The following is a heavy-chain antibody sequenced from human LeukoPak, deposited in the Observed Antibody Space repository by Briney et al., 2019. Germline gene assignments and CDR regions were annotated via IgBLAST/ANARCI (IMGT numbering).Heavy chain of an antibody. CDR1: GGSISSSNW. Sequence: SETLSLTCAVSGGSISSSNWWSWVRQPPGKGLEWIGEIYHSGSTNYNPSLKSRVTISVDKSKNQFSLKLSSVTAADTAVYYCARASEEWELDAFDIWGQGTMVTVS. CDR3: ARASEEWELDAFDI. D-gene: IGHD4-23*01. CDR2: IYHSGST. J-gene: IGHJ3*02. V-gene: IGHV4-4*02.